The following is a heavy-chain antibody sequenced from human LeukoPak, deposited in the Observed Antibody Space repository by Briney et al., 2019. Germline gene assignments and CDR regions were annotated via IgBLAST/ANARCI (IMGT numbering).Heavy chain of an antibody. CDR3: ARAPRQYYYGSGSFRGGWFDP. J-gene: IGHJ5*02. CDR1: GYSISSGYY. V-gene: IGHV4-38-2*02. D-gene: IGHD3-10*01. CDR2: IYHSGST. Sequence: SETLSLTCTVSGYSISSGYYWGWIRQPPGKGLEWIGSIYHSGSTYYSPSLKSRVTISVDTSKNQFSLKLSSVTAADTAVYYCARAPRQYYYGSGSFRGGWFDPWGQGTLVTVSS.